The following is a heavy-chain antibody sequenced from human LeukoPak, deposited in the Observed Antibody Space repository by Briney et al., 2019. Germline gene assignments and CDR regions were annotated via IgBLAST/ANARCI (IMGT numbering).Heavy chain of an antibody. CDR2: IYYTGIT. V-gene: IGHV4-39*01. J-gene: IGHJ4*02. D-gene: IGHD3-22*01. CDR1: GGSISGNSFY. CDR3: ARPGITTFDY. Sequence: SETLSLTCTVSGGSISGNSFYWGRVRQPPGKGLEWIGNIYYTGITYYNPSLKSRVTISVDTSKNQFSLKLNSVTAADTAVYYCARPGITTFDYWGQGTLVTVSS.